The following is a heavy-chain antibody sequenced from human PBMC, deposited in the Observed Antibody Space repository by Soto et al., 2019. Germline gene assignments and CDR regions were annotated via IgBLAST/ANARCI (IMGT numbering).Heavy chain of an antibody. D-gene: IGHD2-2*01. CDR1: GGTFSSYA. CDR2: IIPIFGTA. CDR3: ARVYCISTSCYAPYYYYGMDV. Sequence: QVQLVQSGAEVKKPGSSVKVSYKASGGTFSSYAISWVRQAPGQGLEWMGGIIPIFGTANYAQKFQGRVTITADESTSTAYMELSSLRSEDTAVYYCARVYCISTSCYAPYYYYGMDVWGQGTTVTVSS. J-gene: IGHJ6*02. V-gene: IGHV1-69*12.